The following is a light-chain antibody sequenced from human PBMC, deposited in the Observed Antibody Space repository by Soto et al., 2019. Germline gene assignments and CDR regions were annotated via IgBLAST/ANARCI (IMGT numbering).Light chain of an antibody. V-gene: IGKV1-33*01. CDR1: QDISKY. CDR2: DAS. J-gene: IGKJ4*01. Sequence: DIQMTQSPSSLSASVGDRVTITCQASQDISKYLNWYQQKPGKAPKLLIYDASNLETGVPSRFSGSGSEIDFTFTISSLQPEDIATYYCQQYDNLPFTFGGGTKVEIK. CDR3: QQYDNLPFT.